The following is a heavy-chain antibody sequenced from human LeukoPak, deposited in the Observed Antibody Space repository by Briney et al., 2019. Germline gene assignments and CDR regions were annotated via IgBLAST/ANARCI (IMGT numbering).Heavy chain of an antibody. CDR3: ARNINAFGGVIAAFDY. CDR1: GYSFSTNW. Sequence: GESLKISCKASGYSFSTNWIGWVRQMPGKGLEWMGIIYPGDSETRYSPSFQGQVIISADKSINTAFLQWSSLKASDTAMYYCARNINAFGGVIAAFDYWGQGTLVTVSS. D-gene: IGHD3-16*02. V-gene: IGHV5-51*01. CDR2: IYPGDSET. J-gene: IGHJ4*02.